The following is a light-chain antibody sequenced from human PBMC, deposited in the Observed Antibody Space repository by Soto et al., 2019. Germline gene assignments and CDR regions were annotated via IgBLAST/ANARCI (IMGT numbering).Light chain of an antibody. CDR2: GNS. Sequence: QSVLTQPPSVSGAPGQRVTISCTGSSSNTGAGYDVHWYQQLPGTAPKLLIYGNSNRPSGVPDRFSGSKSGTSASLGITGPQAEGEADYYCQSYDSSVNGWVFGGGTKVTFL. J-gene: IGLJ3*02. CDR3: QSYDSSVNGWV. V-gene: IGLV1-40*01. CDR1: SSNTGAGYD.